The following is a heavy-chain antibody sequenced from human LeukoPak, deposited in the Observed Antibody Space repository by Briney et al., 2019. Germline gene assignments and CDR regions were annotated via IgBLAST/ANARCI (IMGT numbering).Heavy chain of an antibody. CDR3: ARESRQGYFDY. CDR1: GFTFSSYW. CDR2: INSDGSST. Sequence: GGSLRLSCAASGFTFSSYWMHWVRQAPGTGLVWVSRINSDGSSTSYADSVKGRFTISRDNAKNTLYLQVNSLRAEDTAVYYCARESRQGYFDYWGQGTLVTVSS. J-gene: IGHJ4*02. V-gene: IGHV3-74*01.